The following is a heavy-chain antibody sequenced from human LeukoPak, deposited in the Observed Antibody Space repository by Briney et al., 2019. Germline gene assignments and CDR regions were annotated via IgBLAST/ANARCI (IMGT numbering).Heavy chain of an antibody. CDR3: VRAPTNRSFDY. J-gene: IGHJ4*01. D-gene: IGHD1/OR15-1a*01. Sequence: GGSLRLSCAASGFTFSSFWMGWVRQAPGKGLEWVASIKYDESEKHYVDSVKGRFTISRDNAKNSLYLQMNSLRGEDTAVYFCVRAPTNRSFDYWGQGSPGTV. CDR1: GFTFSSFW. V-gene: IGHV3-7*04. CDR2: IKYDESEK.